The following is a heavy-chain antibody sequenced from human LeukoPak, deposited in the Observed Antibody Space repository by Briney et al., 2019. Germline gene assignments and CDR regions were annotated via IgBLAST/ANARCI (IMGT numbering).Heavy chain of an antibody. J-gene: IGHJ4*02. Sequence: AASVKVSCKASGGTFSSYAISWVRQAPGQRLEWMGGIIPIFGTTNYAQKFQDRVTITADKSTSTAYMELRSLRSDDTAVYYCARTDFDSGSYSGGYYFDYWGQGTLVTVSS. V-gene: IGHV1-69*06. D-gene: IGHD1-26*01. CDR3: ARTDFDSGSYSGGYYFDY. CDR2: IIPIFGTT. CDR1: GGTFSSYA.